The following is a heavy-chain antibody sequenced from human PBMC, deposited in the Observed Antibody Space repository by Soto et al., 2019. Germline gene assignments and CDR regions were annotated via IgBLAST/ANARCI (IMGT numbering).Heavy chain of an antibody. Sequence: EVQLIESGGGLVQPGGSRRLSCSASGFNFSNYAIHWVRQAPGKGLEYVSAISPNGGITYYADSVKGRFNISRDNSKNTLDLQMSSLRTEDTAVYFCVKDRGGMSVAGRWVMITVHYFDLWGQGTLVTVSS. CDR3: VKDRGGMSVAGRWVMITVHYFDL. CDR2: ISPNGGIT. CDR1: GFNFSNYA. V-gene: IGHV3-64D*06. D-gene: IGHD6-19*01. J-gene: IGHJ5*02.